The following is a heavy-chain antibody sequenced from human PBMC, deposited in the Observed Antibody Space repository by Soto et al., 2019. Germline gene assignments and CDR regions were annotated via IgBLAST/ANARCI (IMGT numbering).Heavy chain of an antibody. CDR2: ISYDGSNK. J-gene: IGHJ4*02. V-gene: IGHV3-30-3*01. Sequence: PGGSLRLSCAASGFTFSSYAMHWVRQAPGKGLEWVAVISYDGSNKYYADSVKGRFTISRDNSKNTIYLQMNSLRAEDTAVYYCAKVPAYDYVWGTYYYFDYWGLGALVTVSS. CDR3: AKVPAYDYVWGTYYYFDY. D-gene: IGHD3-16*01. CDR1: GFTFSSYA.